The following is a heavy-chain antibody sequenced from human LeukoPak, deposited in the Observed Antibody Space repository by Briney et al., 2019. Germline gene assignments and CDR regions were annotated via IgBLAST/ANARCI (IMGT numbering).Heavy chain of an antibody. CDR1: GGSISSSNFY. J-gene: IGHJ3*02. CDR2: IYYSGST. V-gene: IGHV4-39*07. CDR3: ARATDITQIFYVFDI. Sequence: PSETLSLTCTVSGGSISSSNFYWGWIRQPPGKGLEWIGSIYYSGSTYYNPSLKSRVTISVDTSKNQFSLKLSSVTAADTAVYFCARATDITQIFYVFDIWGQGTLVTVSS. D-gene: IGHD3-3*01.